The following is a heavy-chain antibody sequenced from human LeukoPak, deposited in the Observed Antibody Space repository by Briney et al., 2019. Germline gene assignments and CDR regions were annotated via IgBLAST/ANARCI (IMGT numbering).Heavy chain of an antibody. V-gene: IGHV3-21*01. CDR1: GFTFSSYS. D-gene: IGHD3-10*01. CDR2: ISSSSSYI. CDR3: ARDTSMGLWFGELLFSPRPFDY. J-gene: IGHJ4*02. Sequence: GGSLRLYCAGSGFTFSSYSMNWVRQAPGEGLEWVPSISSSSSYIYYADSVKGRFTIYRDNAKNSLYLQMNSLRAEDTAVYYCARDTSMGLWFGELLFSPRPFDYWGQGTLVTVSS.